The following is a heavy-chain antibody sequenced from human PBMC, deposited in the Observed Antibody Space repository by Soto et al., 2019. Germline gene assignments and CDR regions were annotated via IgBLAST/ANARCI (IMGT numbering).Heavy chain of an antibody. CDR1: GGTFSSYA. CDR2: IIPIFGTA. Sequence: QVQLVQSGAEVKKPGSSVKVSCNASGGTFSSYAISWVRQAPGQGLEWMGGIIPIFGTANYAQKFQGRVTITADESTSTAYMELSILRSEDTAVYYCARNTYGVDAYYYYGMDGWGQGTTVTVSS. V-gene: IGHV1-69*01. D-gene: IGHD4-17*01. J-gene: IGHJ6*02. CDR3: ARNTYGVDAYYYYGMDG.